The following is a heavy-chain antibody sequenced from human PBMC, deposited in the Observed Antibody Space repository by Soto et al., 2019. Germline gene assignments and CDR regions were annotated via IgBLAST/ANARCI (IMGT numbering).Heavy chain of an antibody. CDR2: ISSSGTTI. J-gene: IGHJ5*01. D-gene: IGHD3-10*01. CDR3: VRAPYGFTSWFDF. V-gene: IGHV3-11*01. Sequence: QVQLVESGGGLVKPGGSLRLSCAASGFTFSDNYMSWIRQAPGKGLEWVSYISSSGTTIYYADSVKGRFTISRDNAKNSLYLQMDSLRAEDTAVYYCVRAPYGFTSWFDFWGQGTLVTVSS. CDR1: GFTFSDNY.